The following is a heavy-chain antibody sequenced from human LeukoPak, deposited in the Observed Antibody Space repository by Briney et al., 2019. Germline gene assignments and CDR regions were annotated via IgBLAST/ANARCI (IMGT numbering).Heavy chain of an antibody. V-gene: IGHV4-4*07. CDR1: GGSISSYY. CDR2: IYTSGST. D-gene: IGHD2-2*01. J-gene: IGHJ5*02. CDR3: ARELVVVPAAIGTLYNWFDP. Sequence: SETPSLTCTVSGGSISSYYWSWIRQPAGKGLEWIGRIYTSGSTNYNPSFKSRVTMSVDTSKNQFSLKLSSVTAADTAVYYCARELVVVPAAIGTLYNWFDPWGQGTLVTVSS.